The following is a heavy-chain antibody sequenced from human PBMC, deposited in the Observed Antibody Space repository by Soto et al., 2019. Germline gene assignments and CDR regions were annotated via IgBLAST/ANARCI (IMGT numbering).Heavy chain of an antibody. V-gene: IGHV3-11*01. J-gene: IGHJ4*02. CDR3: ARDYRNKGFDH. CDR1: GFALVDY. CDR2: IDGSGTAT. Sequence: QVQLVESGGGLVRPGESLRLSCTASGFALVDYMSWIRQAPGRGLEWVSYIDGSGTATYYTDSVKGRFTVSRDHAENSLYLQMDSLTAEDKAVYYCARDYRNKGFDHWGLGTLVTVSS. D-gene: IGHD4-4*01.